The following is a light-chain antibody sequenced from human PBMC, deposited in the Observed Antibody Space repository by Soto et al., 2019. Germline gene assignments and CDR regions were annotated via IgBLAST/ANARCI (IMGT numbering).Light chain of an antibody. Sequence: QPVLTQPPSASGTPGQRVAISCSGSTSNIGSNSVYWYRQLPGTAPKLLIYRNNQRPSGVPDRFSGSKSGTSASLAIGGLRSDDEADYYCAAWDDSLSGVVFGGGAKLTVL. J-gene: IGLJ2*01. CDR3: AAWDDSLSGVV. CDR2: RNN. CDR1: TSNIGSNS. V-gene: IGLV1-47*01.